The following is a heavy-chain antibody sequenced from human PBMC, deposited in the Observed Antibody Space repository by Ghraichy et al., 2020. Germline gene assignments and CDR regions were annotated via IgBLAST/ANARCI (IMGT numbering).Heavy chain of an antibody. CDR3: ARTGYGGAGSAVDY. CDR1: GFTFSDNY. Sequence: GGSLRLSCAASGFTFSDNYMDWVRQAPGKGLEWVGRIRDKANSYSTEYAASVKGRFTISRDDSKNSQYLQMNSLKTEDTAVYYCARTGYGGAGSAVDYWGQGTRVTVSS. CDR2: IRDKANSYST. D-gene: IGHD1-14*01. J-gene: IGHJ4*02. V-gene: IGHV3-72*01.